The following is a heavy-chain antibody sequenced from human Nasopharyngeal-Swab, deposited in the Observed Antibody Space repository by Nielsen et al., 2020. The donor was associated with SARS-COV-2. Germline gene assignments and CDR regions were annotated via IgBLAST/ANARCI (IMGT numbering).Heavy chain of an antibody. D-gene: IGHD3-9*01. J-gene: IGHJ4*02. V-gene: IGHV3-11*01. CDR2: ISSSGSTI. Sequence: RQAPGKGLEWGSYISSSGSTIYYADSVKGRFTISRDNAKNSLYLQMNSLRAEDTAVYYCARTPRGYDILTGYYIRYYFDYWGQGTLVTVSS. CDR3: ARTPRGYDILTGYYIRYYFDY.